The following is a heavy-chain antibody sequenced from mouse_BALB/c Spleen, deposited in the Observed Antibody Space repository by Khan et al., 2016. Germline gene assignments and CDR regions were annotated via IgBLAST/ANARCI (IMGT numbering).Heavy chain of an antibody. D-gene: IGHD2-4*01. CDR2: INPSNGDT. Sequence: VQLQESGAELVKPGASVKLSCKASGYTFTSYYMYWVKQRPGQGLEWIGEINPSNGDTNFNERFKSKATLTVDKSSSTTYMQFSSLTSEDSAVYYCTGAGYDYPFAYWGRGTLVTVSA. J-gene: IGHJ3*01. CDR3: TGAGYDYPFAY. V-gene: IGHV1S81*02. CDR1: GYTFTSYY.